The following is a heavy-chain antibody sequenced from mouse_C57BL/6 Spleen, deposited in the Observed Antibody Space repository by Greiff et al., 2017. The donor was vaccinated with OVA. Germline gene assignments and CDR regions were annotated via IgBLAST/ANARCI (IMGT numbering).Heavy chain of an antibody. CDR3: ARKRIINDYEDGAMDY. CDR2: INPNYGTT. J-gene: IGHJ4*01. Sequence: EVQLQESGPELVKPGASVKISCKASGYSFTDYNMNWVKQSNGKSLEWIGVINPNYGTTSYNQKFKGKATLTVDQSSSTAYMQLNSLTSEDSAVYYCARKRIINDYEDGAMDYWGQGTSVTVSS. V-gene: IGHV1-39*01. CDR1: GYSFTDYN. D-gene: IGHD2-4*01.